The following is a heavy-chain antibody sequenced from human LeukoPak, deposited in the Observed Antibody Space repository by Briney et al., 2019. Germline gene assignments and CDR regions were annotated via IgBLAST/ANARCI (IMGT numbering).Heavy chain of an antibody. CDR1: GFTFSSYA. J-gene: IGHJ4*02. CDR3: AKWRYSYGPGYFDY. D-gene: IGHD5-18*01. Sequence: LSGGSLRLSCAASGFTFSSYAMSWVRQAPGKGLEWVSAVSGSGGRPYYAESVKGRFTISRDNSKNTLYLQMNSLRAEDTAVYYCAKWRYSYGPGYFDYWGQGTLVTVSS. CDR2: VSGSGGRP. V-gene: IGHV3-23*01.